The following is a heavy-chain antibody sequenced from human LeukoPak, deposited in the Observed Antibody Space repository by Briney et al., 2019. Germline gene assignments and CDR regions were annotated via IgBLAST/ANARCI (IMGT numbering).Heavy chain of an antibody. V-gene: IGHV3-64*01. Sequence: GGSLRLSCAASGFTFSSYAMHWVRQAPGKGLEYVSAISSNGGSTYYANSVKGRFTISRDNSKNTLYLQMGSLRAEDMAVYYCARARDYGDYPPDYWGQGTLVTVSS. J-gene: IGHJ4*02. CDR3: ARARDYGDYPPDY. D-gene: IGHD4-17*01. CDR2: ISSNGGST. CDR1: GFTFSSYA.